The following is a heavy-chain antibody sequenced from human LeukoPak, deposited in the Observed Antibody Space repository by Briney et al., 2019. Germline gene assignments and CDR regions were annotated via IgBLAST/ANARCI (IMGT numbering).Heavy chain of an antibody. D-gene: IGHD6-13*01. CDR3: ASNSWYTHAFDI. CDR1: GFTFSNFG. J-gene: IGHJ3*02. Sequence: GGSLRLSCAASGFTFSNFGMHWVRQAPGKGLEWVSSISSSSSYIYYADSVKGRFTISRDNAKNSLYLQMNSLRAEDTAVYYCASNSWYTHAFDIWGQGTMVTVSS. V-gene: IGHV3-21*01. CDR2: ISSSSSYI.